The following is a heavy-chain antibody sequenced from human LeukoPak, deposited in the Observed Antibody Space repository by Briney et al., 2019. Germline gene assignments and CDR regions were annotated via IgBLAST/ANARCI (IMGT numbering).Heavy chain of an antibody. CDR2: IYFSGST. Sequence: SETLSLTCTVSGGSISSYYWSWIRQPPGKGLEWIGYIYFSGSTNYNPSLKSRVTISVDTSKNQFSLRLSSVTAADTAAYYCARVEEGYGSGRRENYYYYYMDVWGKGTTVTISS. CDR1: GGSISSYY. D-gene: IGHD3-10*01. V-gene: IGHV4-59*01. CDR3: ARVEEGYGSGRRENYYYYYMDV. J-gene: IGHJ6*03.